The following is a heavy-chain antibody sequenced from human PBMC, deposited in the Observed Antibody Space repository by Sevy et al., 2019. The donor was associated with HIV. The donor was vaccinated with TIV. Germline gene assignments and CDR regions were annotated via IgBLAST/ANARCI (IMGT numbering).Heavy chain of an antibody. V-gene: IGHV3-15*01. CDR2: IKSKTDGGTT. J-gene: IGHJ4*02. Sequence: PGGSLRLSCAASGFTFSNAWMSWVRQAPGKGLEWVGRIKSKTDGGTTDYAAPVKGRFTISRDDSKNTLYLQMNSLKTEDTAVYYCTTDALLWFGELLPRGSFDYWGQGTLVTVSS. CDR1: GFTFSNAW. CDR3: TTDALLWFGELLPRGSFDY. D-gene: IGHD3-10*01.